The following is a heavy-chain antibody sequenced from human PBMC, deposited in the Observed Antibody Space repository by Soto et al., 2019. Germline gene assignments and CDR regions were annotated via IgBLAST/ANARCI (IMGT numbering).Heavy chain of an antibody. J-gene: IGHJ4*02. D-gene: IGHD5-12*01. Sequence: QVQLVQSGAEVKKPGASVKVSCKASGYTFTSYGITWVRQAPGQGLEWMGWISASNGNTHYAQTFQGRVSMSADTSTRTAYMELRCLRSDDTAVYYCARVQSGYDFAYWGQGTLVTVSS. CDR1: GYTFTSYG. V-gene: IGHV1-18*01. CDR2: ISASNGNT. CDR3: ARVQSGYDFAY.